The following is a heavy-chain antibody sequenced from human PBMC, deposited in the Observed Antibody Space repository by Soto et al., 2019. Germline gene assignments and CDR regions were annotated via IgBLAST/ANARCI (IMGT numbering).Heavy chain of an antibody. CDR3: ARGEGAGSPARTQAHMDV. D-gene: IGHD3-10*01. CDR1: GFTFSSYG. Sequence: EGSLRLSCAASGFTFSSYGMHWVRQAPGKGLEWVAVIWYDGSNKYYADSVKGRFTISRDNSKNTLYLQMNSLRAEDTAVYYCARGEGAGSPARTQAHMDVWGKGTTVTVSS. J-gene: IGHJ6*03. V-gene: IGHV3-33*01. CDR2: IWYDGSNK.